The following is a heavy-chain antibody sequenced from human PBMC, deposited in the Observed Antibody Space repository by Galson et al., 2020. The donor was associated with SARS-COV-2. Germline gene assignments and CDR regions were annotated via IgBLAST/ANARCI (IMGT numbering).Heavy chain of an antibody. D-gene: IGHD1-26*01. Sequence: TLSLTCTVSGVSISSDDSYWSWIRQHPRKGLEWIGYIFYSGFTYYSPSFKSRLTMSLDTSKNQFSLKLNAVTAADTAVYYCASGLGGDYWGPGTLVTVSS. CDR1: GVSISSDDSY. CDR2: IFYSGFT. V-gene: IGHV4-31*03. CDR3: ASGLGGDY. J-gene: IGHJ4*02.